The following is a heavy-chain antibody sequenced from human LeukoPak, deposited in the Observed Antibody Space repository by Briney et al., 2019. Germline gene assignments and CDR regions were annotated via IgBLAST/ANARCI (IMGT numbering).Heavy chain of an antibody. CDR3: ARGGVYFEY. V-gene: IGHV4-59*01. Sequence: SETLSLTCTVSGGSISSYYWSWIRQPPGKGLEWIGFFYYSGSTNYNPSLKSRVTISVDTSKNQFSLKLSSVTAADTAVYYCARGGVYFEYWGQGTLATVSS. CDR1: GGSISSYY. CDR2: FYYSGST. D-gene: IGHD2-8*01. J-gene: IGHJ4*02.